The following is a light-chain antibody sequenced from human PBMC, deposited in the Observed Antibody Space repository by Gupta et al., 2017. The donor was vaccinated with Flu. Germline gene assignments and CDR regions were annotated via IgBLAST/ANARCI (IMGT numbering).Light chain of an antibody. V-gene: IGKV2-28*01. J-gene: IGKJ4*01. Sequence: EIVMTQSPLSLPLTPGEPASISCRSSQSLLHSNGYNYLDWYLQKPGQSPQLLIYLGSNRASGVPDRFSGSGSGTDFTLKISRVEAEDVGVYYCMQALQTLLTFGGGTKVEIK. CDR2: LGS. CDR1: QSLLHSNGYNY. CDR3: MQALQTLLT.